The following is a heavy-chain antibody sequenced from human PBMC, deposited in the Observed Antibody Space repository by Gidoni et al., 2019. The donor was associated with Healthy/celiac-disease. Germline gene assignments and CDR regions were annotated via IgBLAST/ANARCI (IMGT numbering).Heavy chain of an antibody. CDR2: ISYDGSNK. CDR1: GFTFRSYA. CDR3: ARERYFDWPFDAFDI. V-gene: IGHV3-30-3*01. Sequence: QVQLVESGGGVVQPGRSLRPSCAASGFTFRSYAMHWVRQAPGKGLEWVAVISYDGSNKYYADSVKGRFTISRDNSKNTLYLQMNSLRAEDTAVYYCARERYFDWPFDAFDIWGQGTMVTVSS. J-gene: IGHJ3*02. D-gene: IGHD3-9*01.